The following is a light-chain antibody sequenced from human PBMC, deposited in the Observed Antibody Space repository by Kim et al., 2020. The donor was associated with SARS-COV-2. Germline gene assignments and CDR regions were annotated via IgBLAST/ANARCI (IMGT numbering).Light chain of an antibody. CDR1: SSDVCGYNY. Sequence: GQSITISCAGTSSDVCGYNYVSWYQQHPGKAPKLMIYDVSNRPSGVSNRFSGSKSGNTASLTISGLQAEDEADYYCSSYTGSSTVVFGGGTQLTVL. J-gene: IGLJ2*01. CDR2: DVS. V-gene: IGLV2-14*04. CDR3: SSYTGSSTVV.